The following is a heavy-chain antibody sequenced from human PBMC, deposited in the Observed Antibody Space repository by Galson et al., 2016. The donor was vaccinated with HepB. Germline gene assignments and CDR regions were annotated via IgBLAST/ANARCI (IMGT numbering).Heavy chain of an antibody. CDR3: AHRRTSADYGSGKDHYFDY. J-gene: IGHJ4*02. CDR2: IYWNDDK. D-gene: IGHD3-10*01. CDR1: GFSLSSSGVG. Sequence: PALVKPTQTLTLTCTFSGFSLSSSGVGVGWIRQSPGKALEWLALIYWNDDKRNSPSLKSRLTITKDTSKNQVVLTLTNMDPVDTATYYCAHRRTSADYGSGKDHYFDYWGQGTLVTVSS. V-gene: IGHV2-5*01.